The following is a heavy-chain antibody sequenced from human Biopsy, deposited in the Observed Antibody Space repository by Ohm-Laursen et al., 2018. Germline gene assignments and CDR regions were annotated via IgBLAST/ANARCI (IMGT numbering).Heavy chain of an antibody. D-gene: IGHD7-27*01. J-gene: IGHJ4*02. V-gene: IGHV4-59*07. CDR3: ARLTGDPSY. Sequence: SDTLSLTCTVSGGSIKSYYWNWIRQSPGKGLERIGFIYYTGHTNYNPSLKSRATISVDTSKNQFSLKVISVTAADTAVYYCARLTGDPSYWGQGILATVSS. CDR1: GGSIKSYY. CDR2: IYYTGHT.